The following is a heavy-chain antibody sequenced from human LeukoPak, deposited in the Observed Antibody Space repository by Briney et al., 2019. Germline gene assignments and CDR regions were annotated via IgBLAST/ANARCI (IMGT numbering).Heavy chain of an antibody. J-gene: IGHJ4*02. Sequence: PGGSLRLSCAASGFTFSSYWMNWARQAPGKGLEWVASINHNGNVNYYVDSVKGRFTISRDNAKNSLYLQMNSLRAEDTAVYYCAGGDFWSGSHSYSDYWGQGTLVTVSS. CDR1: GFTFSSYW. V-gene: IGHV3-7*03. CDR2: INHNGNVN. D-gene: IGHD3-3*01. CDR3: AGGDFWSGSHSYSDY.